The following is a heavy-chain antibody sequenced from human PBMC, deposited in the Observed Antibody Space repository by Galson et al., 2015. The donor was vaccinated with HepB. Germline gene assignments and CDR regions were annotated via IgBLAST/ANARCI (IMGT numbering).Heavy chain of an antibody. D-gene: IGHD1-26*01. J-gene: IGHJ4*02. CDR2: IWYDGSNK. CDR1: GFTFSSYG. CDR3: ARNARVGAMLDQADY. Sequence: SLRLSCAASGFTFSSYGMHWVRQAPGKGLEWVAVIWYDGSNKYYADSVKGRFTISRDNSKNTLYLQMNSLRAEDTAVYYCARNARVGAMLDQADYWGQGTLVTVAS. V-gene: IGHV3-33*08.